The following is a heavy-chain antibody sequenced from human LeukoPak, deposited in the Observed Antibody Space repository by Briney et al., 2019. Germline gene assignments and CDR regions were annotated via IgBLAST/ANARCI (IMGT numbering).Heavy chain of an antibody. V-gene: IGHV3-7*01. CDR2: IKQDGSEK. J-gene: IGHJ4*02. Sequence: GGSLRLSCAASGFTYSSYWMSCVRQAPGKGLEWVANIKQDGSEKYYVDCVKGRFTISRDNAKNSLYPQMNSLRAEDTAVYYCARGAVAGPAIELVYYFDDWGQGTLVTVSS. CDR1: GFTYSSYW. D-gene: IGHD6-19*01. CDR3: ARGAVAGPAIELVYYFDD.